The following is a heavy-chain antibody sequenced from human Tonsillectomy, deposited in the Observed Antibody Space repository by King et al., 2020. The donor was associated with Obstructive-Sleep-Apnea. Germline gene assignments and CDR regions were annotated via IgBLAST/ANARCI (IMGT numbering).Heavy chain of an antibody. J-gene: IGHJ3*02. Sequence: QLQESGPGLVKPSETLSLTCTVSGGSISSSSYYWGWIRQPPGKGLQWLGRIFYSGDTYHNPSLKSRVSISADTSKNQLSLKLTSVTAADTAVYYCAGGLVVVTAGVFDICGQGTMVTVSS. CDR3: AGGLVVVTAGVFDI. CDR2: IFYSGDT. CDR1: GGSISSSSYY. D-gene: IGHD2-21*02. V-gene: IGHV4-39*07.